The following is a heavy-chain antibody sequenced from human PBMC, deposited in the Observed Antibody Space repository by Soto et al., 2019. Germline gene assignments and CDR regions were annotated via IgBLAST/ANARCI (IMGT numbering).Heavy chain of an antibody. V-gene: IGHV4-38-2*01. CDR1: GYSIGSGYY. CDR3: ARTFDYYGMDV. CDR2: IYHAGSV. J-gene: IGHJ6*02. Sequence: SETLSLTCAVSGYSIGSGYYWAWIRQSPGKGLEWIGSIYHAGSVYYNPSLNGRVALSMDTSKNHFSLKLTSVAAADTAVYYCARTFDYYGMDVWGQGTTVTVSS.